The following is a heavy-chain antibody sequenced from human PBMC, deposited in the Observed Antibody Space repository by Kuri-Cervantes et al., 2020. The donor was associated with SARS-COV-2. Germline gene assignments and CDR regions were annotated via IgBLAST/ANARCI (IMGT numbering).Heavy chain of an antibody. Sequence: GESLKISCAASGFTFSSYWMSWVRQAPGKGLEWVANIKQDGSEKYYVDSVKGRFTISRDNAKNSLYLQMNSLRAEDTAVYYCARAISSWSDYWGQGTLVTVSS. CDR2: IKQDGSEK. CDR3: ARAISSWSDY. J-gene: IGHJ4*02. V-gene: IGHV3-7*01. CDR1: GFTFSSYW. D-gene: IGHD6-13*01.